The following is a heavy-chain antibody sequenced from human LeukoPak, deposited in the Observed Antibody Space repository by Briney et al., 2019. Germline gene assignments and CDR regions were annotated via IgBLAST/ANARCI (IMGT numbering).Heavy chain of an antibody. D-gene: IGHD6-19*01. V-gene: IGHV4-59*12. J-gene: IGHJ3*01. CDR3: ARETEKQWQY. Sequence: SETLSLTCTVSGGSISDYYWTWIRQPPGKGLEWIGNIYYSGSTNYDSSLGSRVTISVDTFKSQFSLRLSSVTAADTAVYYCARETEKQWQYWGQGTTVSVSS. CDR1: GGSISDYY. CDR2: IYYSGST.